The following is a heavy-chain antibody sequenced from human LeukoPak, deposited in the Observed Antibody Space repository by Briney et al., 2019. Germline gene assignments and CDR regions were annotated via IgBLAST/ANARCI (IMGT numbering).Heavy chain of an antibody. CDR2: IYYSGST. CDR1: GGSISSYY. J-gene: IGHJ6*03. CDR3: ARSTGEYMDV. Sequence: SETLSLTCTVSGGSISSYYWSWIRQPPGKGLEWIGYIYYSGSTNYNPSLKSRVTISVDTSKNQFSLKLSSVTAADTAVYYCARSTGEYMDVWGKGTTVTASS. D-gene: IGHD3-16*01. V-gene: IGHV4-59*01.